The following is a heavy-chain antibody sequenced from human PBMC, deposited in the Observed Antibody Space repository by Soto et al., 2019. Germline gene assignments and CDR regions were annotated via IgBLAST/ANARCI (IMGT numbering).Heavy chain of an antibody. Sequence: EVQLLDSGGGLVQPGGSLRLSCAASGFTFSSYGMSWVRQAPGKGLEWVAGIPVIGERRYYADSVKSRFTISRDNAKNTLYLQMNSLTVEDAAVYFCAREGDRYGTVCFDSWGQGTLVTVSS. J-gene: IGHJ4*02. CDR2: IPVIGERR. CDR1: GFTFSSYG. CDR3: AREGDRYGTVCFDS. V-gene: IGHV3-23*01. D-gene: IGHD1-1*01.